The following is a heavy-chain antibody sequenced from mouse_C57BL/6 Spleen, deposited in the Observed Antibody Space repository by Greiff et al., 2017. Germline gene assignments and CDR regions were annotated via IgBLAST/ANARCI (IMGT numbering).Heavy chain of an antibody. J-gene: IGHJ2*01. CDR1: GYTFTDYY. CDR2: SNPNNGGT. D-gene: IGHD2-1*01. V-gene: IGHV1-26*01. CDR3: ARVYFSYYFDY. Sequence: EVQLQQSGPELVKPGASVKISCKASGYTFTDYYMNWVKQSHGKSLEWIGDSNPNNGGTSYNQKFKGKATLTVDKSSSTAYMELRSLTSEDSAVYYCARVYFSYYFDYWGQGTTLTVSS.